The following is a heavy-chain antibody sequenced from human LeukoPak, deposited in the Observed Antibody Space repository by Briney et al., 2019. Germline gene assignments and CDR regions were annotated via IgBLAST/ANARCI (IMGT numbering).Heavy chain of an antibody. V-gene: IGHV3-48*03. CDR2: ISSSGDTI. D-gene: IGHD3-16*02. Sequence: HPGRSLRLPCTPSAFTLGVYTMSWVRQAPGKGLEWVSSISSSGDTIDYADSVKGRFPISRDNAKNSLYQQMTSLRAEDTAVYYCARSPSSFDPWGQGALVTVSS. CDR3: ARSPSSFDP. CDR1: AFTLGVYT. J-gene: IGHJ5*02.